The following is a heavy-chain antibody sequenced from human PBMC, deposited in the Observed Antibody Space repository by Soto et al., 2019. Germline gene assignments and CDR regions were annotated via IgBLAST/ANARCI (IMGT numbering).Heavy chain of an antibody. CDR1: GGSISSGGYY. V-gene: IGHV4-31*03. D-gene: IGHD6-13*01. Sequence: SETLSLTCTVSGGSISSGGYYWSWIRQHPGKGLEWIGYIYYSGSTYYNPSLKSRVTLSVDTSKNQFSLKLSSVTAADTAVYYCARDRAAAGTVDYYGVDVWGQGTTVTVS. J-gene: IGHJ6*02. CDR2: IYYSGST. CDR3: ARDRAAAGTVDYYGVDV.